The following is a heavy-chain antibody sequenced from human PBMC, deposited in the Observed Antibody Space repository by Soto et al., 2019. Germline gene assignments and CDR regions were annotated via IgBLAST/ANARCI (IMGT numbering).Heavy chain of an antibody. V-gene: IGHV1-8*02. CDR1: GYTFTIYG. CDR3: ARTLSRDNVDY. CDR2: MNPNSGNT. J-gene: IGHJ4*02. D-gene: IGHD1-1*01. Sequence: ASVKVSCKASGYTFTIYGITWVRQAPGQGLEWMGWMNPNSGNTSYAQKLQGRVTMTRNTSISTAYMELSSLRSEDTAVHYCARTLSRDNVDYWGQGTLVTVSS.